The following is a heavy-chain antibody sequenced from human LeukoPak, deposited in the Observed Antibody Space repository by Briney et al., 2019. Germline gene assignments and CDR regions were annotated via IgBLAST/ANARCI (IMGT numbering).Heavy chain of an antibody. CDR1: GFTFSSYG. J-gene: IGHJ4*02. CDR3: ARTMVAGPNDY. V-gene: IGHV3-21*01. Sequence: PGGSLRLSCAASGFTFSSYGMNWVRQAPGKGLEWVSSISSSSSYIYYADSVKGRFTISRDNAENSLYLQMNSLRAEDTAVYYYARTMVAGPNDYWGQGTLVTVSS. D-gene: IGHD6-19*01. CDR2: ISSSSSYI.